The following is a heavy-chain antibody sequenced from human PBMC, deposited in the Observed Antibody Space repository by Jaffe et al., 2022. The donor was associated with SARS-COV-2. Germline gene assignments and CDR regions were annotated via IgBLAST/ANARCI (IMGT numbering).Heavy chain of an antibody. CDR1: GYTLTELS. Sequence: QVQLVQSGAEVKKPGASVKVSCKVSGYTLTELSMHWVRQAPGKGLEWMGGFDPEDGETIYAQKFQGRVTMTEDTSTDTAYMELSSLRSEDTAVYYCATVLIAVAANTRAFDIWGQGTMVTVSS. CDR3: ATVLIAVAANTRAFDI. J-gene: IGHJ3*02. V-gene: IGHV1-24*01. CDR2: FDPEDGET. D-gene: IGHD6-19*01.